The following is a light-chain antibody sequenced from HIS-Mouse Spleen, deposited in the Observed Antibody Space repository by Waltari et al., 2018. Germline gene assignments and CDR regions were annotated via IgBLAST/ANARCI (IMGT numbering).Light chain of an antibody. CDR2: DDS. J-gene: IGLJ2*01. Sequence: VLTQPPSVSVAPGKPARITCRGNNIGSKSVHWYQQKPGQAPVLVVYDDSDRPSGIPERFSGSNSGNTATLTISRVEAGDEADYYCQVWDSSSDHVVFGGGTKLTVL. V-gene: IGLV3-21*03. CDR3: QVWDSSSDHVV. CDR1: NIGSKS.